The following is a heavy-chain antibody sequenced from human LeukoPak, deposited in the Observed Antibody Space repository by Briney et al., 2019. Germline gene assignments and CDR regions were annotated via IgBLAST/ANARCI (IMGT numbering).Heavy chain of an antibody. CDR2: ISSSGSTI. CDR3: ARVSGRADAFDI. D-gene: IGHD6-25*01. V-gene: IGHV3-11*01. J-gene: IGHJ3*02. Sequence: AGGSLRLSCAASGFTFSDYYMSWISQAPGKGLEWVSYISSSGSTIYYADSVKGRFTISRDNAKNSLYLQMNSLRAEDTAVYYCARVSGRADAFDIWGQGTMVTVSS. CDR1: GFTFSDYY.